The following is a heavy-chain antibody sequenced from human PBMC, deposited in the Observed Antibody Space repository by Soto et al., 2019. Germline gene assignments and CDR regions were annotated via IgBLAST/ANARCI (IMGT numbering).Heavy chain of an antibody. V-gene: IGHV4-31*01. Sequence: QVQLQESGPGLVKPSQTLSLTCTVSGGSISSGGNYWSWIRQHPGKGLEWIGYIYYSGSTYYNPSHNGLVTTSVETAKSQCSLKLSSVTAADTAGYYCARDVGTTSNWLAPWGQGPLVTVSS. CDR1: GGSISSGGNY. D-gene: IGHD1-26*01. CDR2: IYYSGST. CDR3: ARDVGTTSNWLAP. J-gene: IGHJ5*02.